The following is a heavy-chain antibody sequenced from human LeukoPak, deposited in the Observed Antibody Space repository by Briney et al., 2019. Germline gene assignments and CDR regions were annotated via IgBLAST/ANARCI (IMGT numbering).Heavy chain of an antibody. V-gene: IGHV3-23*01. CDR3: AKSPAVDAAFDI. CDR1: GLTFSTFA. CDR2: ISGSGGST. D-gene: IGHD4-23*01. J-gene: IGHJ3*02. Sequence: GGSLRLSCAASGLTFSTFAVSWVRQPPGKGLGWVSAISGSGGSTYYADSVTGRFTISRDNSKNTLYLQMNSLRAEDTAVYYCAKSPAVDAAFDIWGQGTMVTVSS.